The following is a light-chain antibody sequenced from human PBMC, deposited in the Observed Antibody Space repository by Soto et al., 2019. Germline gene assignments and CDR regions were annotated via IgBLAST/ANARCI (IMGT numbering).Light chain of an antibody. CDR3: QKYGSSPLT. Sequence: EIVLTQSPGTLSLSPGERATLACRASKSVSSSYLAWYQQKPGQAPRLLIYGASSRATGIPDRFSGSGSGTDFTLTISSLEPEDFAVYYCQKYGSSPLTFGQGTKVEIK. V-gene: IGKV3-20*01. CDR1: KSVSSSY. CDR2: GAS. J-gene: IGKJ1*01.